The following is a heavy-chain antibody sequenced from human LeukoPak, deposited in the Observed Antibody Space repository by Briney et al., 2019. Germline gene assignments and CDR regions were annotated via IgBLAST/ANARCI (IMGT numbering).Heavy chain of an antibody. CDR3: AKTGTEDGYNIYFDH. CDR2: ISGSGGGT. Sequence: GGSLRLSCAASGFTFSGYAMSWVRQAPGKGLEWVSLISGSGGGTYYADSVKGRFTIFRDNSKKTRYLQMNSLRGEDTAVYYCAKTGTEDGYNIYFDHWGQGTLVTVSS. CDR1: GFTFSGYA. J-gene: IGHJ4*02. V-gene: IGHV3-23*01. D-gene: IGHD5-24*01.